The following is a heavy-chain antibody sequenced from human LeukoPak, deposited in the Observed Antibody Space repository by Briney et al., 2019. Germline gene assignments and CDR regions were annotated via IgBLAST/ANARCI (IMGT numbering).Heavy chain of an antibody. CDR1: GSRFTSYW. V-gene: IGHV5-51*01. CDR3: ARLYTVTGGNYFDY. J-gene: IGHJ4*02. CDR2: IYPGDSDT. Sequence: GESLKISFKGSGSRFTSYWIGWVRQMPGKGLEWMGIIYPGDSDTRYSPSFQGQVTISADKSISTAYLQWSSLKASDTAMYYCARLYTVTGGNYFDYWGQGTLVTVSS. D-gene: IGHD4-17*01.